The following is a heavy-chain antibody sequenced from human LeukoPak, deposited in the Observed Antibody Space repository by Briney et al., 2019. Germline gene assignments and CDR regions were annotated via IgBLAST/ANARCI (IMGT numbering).Heavy chain of an antibody. J-gene: IGHJ3*02. Sequence: SETLSLTCTVSGGSISSYYWSWIRQPPGKGLEWIGYIYYSGSTNYNPSLKSRVTISVDTSKNQFSLKLSSVTAADTAVYYCARDGSSGWYPRYAFDIWGQGTMVTVSS. CDR3: ARDGSSGWYPRYAFDI. V-gene: IGHV4-59*01. CDR1: GGSISSYY. D-gene: IGHD6-19*01. CDR2: IYYSGST.